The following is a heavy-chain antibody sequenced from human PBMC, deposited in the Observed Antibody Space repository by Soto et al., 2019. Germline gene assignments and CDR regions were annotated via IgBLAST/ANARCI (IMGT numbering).Heavy chain of an antibody. V-gene: IGHV4-39*01. CDR3: ARRVKQWLVDGTWFDP. D-gene: IGHD6-19*01. J-gene: IGHJ5*02. CDR1: GGSISSSSYY. Sequence: PSETLSLACTVSGGSISSSSYYWGCIRQPPGKGLEWIGSIYYSGSTYYNPSLKSRVTISVDTSKNQFSLKLSSVTAADTAVYYCARRVKQWLVDGTWFDPWGQGTLATVSS. CDR2: IYYSGST.